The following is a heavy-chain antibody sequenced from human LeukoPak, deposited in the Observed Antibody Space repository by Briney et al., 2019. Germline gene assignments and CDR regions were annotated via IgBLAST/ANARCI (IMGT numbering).Heavy chain of an antibody. V-gene: IGHV3-7*01. J-gene: IGHJ5*02. Sequence: GGSLRLSCAASGFTFSSYWMSWVRQAPGKGLEWVANIKQDGSEKYYVDSVKGRFTISRDNAKNSLYLQMNSLRAEDTAVYYWARVRYSSGLPPFDPWGQGTLVTVSS. CDR1: GFTFSSYW. CDR2: IKQDGSEK. D-gene: IGHD6-19*01. CDR3: ARVRYSSGLPPFDP.